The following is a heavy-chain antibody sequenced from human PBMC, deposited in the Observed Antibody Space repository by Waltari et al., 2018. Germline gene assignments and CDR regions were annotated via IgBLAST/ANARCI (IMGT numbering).Heavy chain of an antibody. V-gene: IGHV1-2*06. CDR3: ARSLGEYADY. CDR1: GYTFTGYY. CDR2: INPNMGGS. D-gene: IGHD3-10*01. J-gene: IGHJ4*02. Sequence: QVQLVQSGAEVKKPGASVKVSCKASGYTFTGYYMHWVRQAPGQGLEWMGRINPNMGGSNYAKRFQGRVTMTRETSISTAYMDLSSLRSDDTAVYYCARSLGEYADYWGQGTRVTVSS.